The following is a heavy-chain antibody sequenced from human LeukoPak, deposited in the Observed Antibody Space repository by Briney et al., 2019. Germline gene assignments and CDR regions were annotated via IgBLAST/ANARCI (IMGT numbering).Heavy chain of an antibody. CDR2: IYTSGST. J-gene: IGHJ3*02. Sequence: SETLSLTCTVSGGSISSYYWSWIRQPAGKGLEWIGRIYTSGSTNYNPSLKSRVTMSVDTSKNQFSLKLSSVTAADTAVYYCARGSTSRKTAAGTIAFDIWGQGTMVTVSS. CDR1: GGSISSYY. D-gene: IGHD6-13*01. CDR3: ARGSTSRKTAAGTIAFDI. V-gene: IGHV4-4*07.